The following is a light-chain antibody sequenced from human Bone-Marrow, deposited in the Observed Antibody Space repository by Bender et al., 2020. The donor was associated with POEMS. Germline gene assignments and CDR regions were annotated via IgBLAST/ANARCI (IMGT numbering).Light chain of an antibody. V-gene: IGLV2-8*01. CDR2: GVS. CDR3: SSYTSSTTLV. CDR1: TSDVSTYNY. Sequence: QSALTQPPSASGSPGQSVTISCTGTTSDVSTYNYVSWYQQHPGKAPKLMIYGVSKRPSGVPDRFSGSRSGNTASLTVSGLQAEDEADYYCSSYTSSTTLVFGGGTKLTVL. J-gene: IGLJ2*01.